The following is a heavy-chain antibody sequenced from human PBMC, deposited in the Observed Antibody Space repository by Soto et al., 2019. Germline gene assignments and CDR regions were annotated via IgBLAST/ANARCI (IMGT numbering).Heavy chain of an antibody. D-gene: IGHD3-22*01. CDR2: IYYSGST. Sequence: QLQLQESGPGLVKPLETLSLTCTVSGGSISSSSYYWGWIRQPPGKGLEWIGSIYYSGSTYYNPSLKSRVTISVDTSKNQFSLKLSSVTAADTAVYYCARHLDSSGYYKPLYYFDYWGQGTLVTVSS. V-gene: IGHV4-39*01. CDR3: ARHLDSSGYYKPLYYFDY. CDR1: GGSISSSSYY. J-gene: IGHJ4*02.